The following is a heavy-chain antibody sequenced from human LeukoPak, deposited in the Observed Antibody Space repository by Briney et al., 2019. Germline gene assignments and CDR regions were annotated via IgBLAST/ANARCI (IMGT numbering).Heavy chain of an antibody. CDR3: ARDGRYYYAFDI. CDR1: GGSISSYY. J-gene: IGHJ3*02. Sequence: SETLSLTCTVSGGSISSYYWSWIRQPAGTALEWIGRIYTSGTITYNPSLKSRVTMSVDTSKNQFSLKLSSVTAADTAVYYCARDGRYYYAFDIWGQGTMVTVSS. D-gene: IGHD1-26*01. CDR2: IYTSGTI. V-gene: IGHV4-4*07.